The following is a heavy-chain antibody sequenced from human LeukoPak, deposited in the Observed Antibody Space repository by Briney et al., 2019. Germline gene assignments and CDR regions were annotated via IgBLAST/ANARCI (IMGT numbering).Heavy chain of an antibody. CDR3: ARTAAGTPFSDY. CDR2: ISAYNGNT. D-gene: IGHD6-13*01. J-gene: IGHJ4*02. Sequence: GESLKISCKASGYTFTIYGISWVRQAPGQGLEWMGWISAYNGNTNYAQKLQGRVTMTTDTSTSTAYMELRSLRSDDTAVYYCARTAAGTPFSDYWGQGTLVTVSS. CDR1: GYTFTIYG. V-gene: IGHV1-18*01.